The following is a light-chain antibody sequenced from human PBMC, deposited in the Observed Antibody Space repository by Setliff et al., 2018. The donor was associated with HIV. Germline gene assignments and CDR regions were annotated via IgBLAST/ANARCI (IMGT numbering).Light chain of an antibody. J-gene: IGLJ1*01. Sequence: QSALTQPASVSGSPGQSITISCTGTSSDVGGYSYVSWYQQHSGKAPKLIIYEVRNRLSGVSNRFSGSKSGNTASLTISGLQAEDEADYYCSSYAITNTLPFGTGTKVTVL. CDR2: EVR. CDR3: SSYAITNTLP. CDR1: SSDVGGYSY. V-gene: IGLV2-14*01.